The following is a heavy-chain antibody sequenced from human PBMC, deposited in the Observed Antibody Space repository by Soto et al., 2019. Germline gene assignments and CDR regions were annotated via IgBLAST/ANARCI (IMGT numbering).Heavy chain of an antibody. V-gene: IGHV3-30*18. CDR3: AKDHSSSWYYYYGMDV. D-gene: IGHD6-13*01. CDR2: ISYDGSNK. CDR1: GFTFSSYG. J-gene: IGHJ6*02. Sequence: QVQLVESGGGVVQPGRSLRLSCAASGFTFSSYGMHWVRQAPDKGLEWVAVISYDGSNKYYADSVKGRFTISRDNSKNTLYLQMNSLRAEDTAVYYCAKDHSSSWYYYYGMDVWGQGTTVTVSS.